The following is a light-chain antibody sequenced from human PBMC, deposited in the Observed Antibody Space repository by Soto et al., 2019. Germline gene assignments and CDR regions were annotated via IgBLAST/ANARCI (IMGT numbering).Light chain of an antibody. J-gene: IGKJ1*01. CDR1: QSIHIY. CDR2: RAN. V-gene: IGKV1-5*03. Sequence: DIQMTQSPSTLSASVGDRVTITCRASQSIHIYLAWYQQKPGKPPNLLIYRANTLHTGVPSRFSGSGSGTEFTLTISSLQPDDFATYYCQQYHSDVRTFGQGTKVEVK. CDR3: QQYHSDVRT.